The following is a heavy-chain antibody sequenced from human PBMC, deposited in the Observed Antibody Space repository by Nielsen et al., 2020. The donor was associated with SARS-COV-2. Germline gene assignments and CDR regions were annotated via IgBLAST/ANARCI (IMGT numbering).Heavy chain of an antibody. D-gene: IGHD4-17*01. J-gene: IGHJ6*02. Sequence: RQAPGKGLEWIGYINYSGTTQYNPPLKSRVTISVDTSKSQFSLKLNSVTAADTAVYYCARDIQLTLIDYGDYKYYYGMDVWGQGTTVTVSS. V-gene: IGHV4-31*02. CDR3: ARDIQLTLIDYGDYKYYYGMDV. CDR2: INYSGTT.